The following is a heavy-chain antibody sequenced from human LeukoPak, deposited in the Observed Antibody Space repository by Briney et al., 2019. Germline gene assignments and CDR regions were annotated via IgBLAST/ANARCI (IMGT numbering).Heavy chain of an antibody. CDR3: AKDRASCCLPFDAFDI. J-gene: IGHJ3*02. D-gene: IGHD2-2*01. Sequence: PAGGSLRLSCAGSGFTFSSYAMHWVRQAPGKGLEWVAVISYDGSNKYYADSVKGRFTISRDNSKNTLYLQMNSLRAEDTAVYYCAKDRASCCLPFDAFDIWGQGTMVTVSS. CDR2: ISYDGSNK. V-gene: IGHV3-30-3*01. CDR1: GFTFSSYA.